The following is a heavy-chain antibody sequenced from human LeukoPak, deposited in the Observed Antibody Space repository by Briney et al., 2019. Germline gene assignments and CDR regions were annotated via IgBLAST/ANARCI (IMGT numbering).Heavy chain of an antibody. V-gene: IGHV3-23*01. D-gene: IGHD5-18*01. CDR1: GLTFSSYA. Sequence: GVSLRLSCAASGLTFSSYAMSWVRQAPGKGLEWVSAISGSSVHTYYADSVKGRFTISRDKSKNTLSLQMNSLRAEDTAVYYCAKDQGYSYGSTDYWGQGTLVTVSS. CDR2: ISGSSVHT. CDR3: AKDQGYSYGSTDY. J-gene: IGHJ4*02.